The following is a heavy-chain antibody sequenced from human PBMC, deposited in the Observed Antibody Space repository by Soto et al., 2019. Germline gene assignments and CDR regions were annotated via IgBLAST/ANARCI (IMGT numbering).Heavy chain of an antibody. CDR2: IIPIFGTA. Sequence: QVQLVQSGAEVKKPGSSVKVSCKASGGTFSSYAISWVRQAPGQGLEWMGGIIPIFGTANYAQKFQGRVTITADESTSTAYMELSSLTSEDTVVYYCARNGRTGTLYYSGMDVWGQGTTVTVSS. J-gene: IGHJ6*02. V-gene: IGHV1-69*12. CDR1: GGTFSSYA. CDR3: ARNGRTGTLYYSGMDV. D-gene: IGHD1-1*01.